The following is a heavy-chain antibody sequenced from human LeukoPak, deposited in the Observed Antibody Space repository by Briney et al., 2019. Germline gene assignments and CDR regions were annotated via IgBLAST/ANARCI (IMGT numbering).Heavy chain of an antibody. J-gene: IGHJ4*02. Sequence: SETLSLTCSVSGASMSSYYWSWIRQPAGEGLEYIGYISDTGSTNYNPSLMSRVTISVDTSKNQFSLNLKSVTAADTAVYYCARSSGSSSRAFDCWGQGTLVTVSS. CDR2: ISDTGST. D-gene: IGHD1-26*01. CDR1: GASMSSYY. V-gene: IGHV4-59*08. CDR3: ARSSGSSSRAFDC.